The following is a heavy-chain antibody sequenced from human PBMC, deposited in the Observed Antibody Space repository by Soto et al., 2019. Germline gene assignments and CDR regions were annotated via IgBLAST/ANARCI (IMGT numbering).Heavy chain of an antibody. CDR3: ARKPIVATMWGEN. CDR2: IYYSGST. Sequence: QVQLQESGPGLVKPSQTLSLTCTVSGGSISSGGYYWSWILQHPGKGLEWIGYIYYSGSTYYNPSLKSRVTIAVDTSKKQFSLKLSSVTAADTAVYYCARKPIVATMWGENWGQGTLVTVSS. CDR1: GGSISSGGYY. D-gene: IGHD5-12*01. J-gene: IGHJ4*02. V-gene: IGHV4-31*03.